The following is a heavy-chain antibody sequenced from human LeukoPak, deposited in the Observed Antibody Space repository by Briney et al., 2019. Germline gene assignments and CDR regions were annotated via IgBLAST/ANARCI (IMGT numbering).Heavy chain of an antibody. CDR1: VGSLSSCFYY. D-gene: IGHD5-24*01. CDR3: ASDVGDGYQHNCDAFDI. J-gene: IGHJ3*02. CDR2: IYTSGST. V-gene: IGHV4-61*02. Sequence: PSQALSLPCTVSVGSLSSCFYYWVCLPQPAGKALECIGRIYTSGSTIHHPSLKCRVTISGHTSKNQFSLKLLSVSAADAAVYYCASDVGDGYQHNCDAFDIWGQGTMVTVSS.